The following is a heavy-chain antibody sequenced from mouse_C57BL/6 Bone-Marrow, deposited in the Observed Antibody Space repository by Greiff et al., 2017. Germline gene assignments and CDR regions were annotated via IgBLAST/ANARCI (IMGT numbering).Heavy chain of an antibody. CDR2: INPGSGGT. Sequence: VQGVESGAELVRPGTSVKVSCKASGYAFTNYLIEWVKQRPGQGLEWIGVINPGSGGTNYNEKFKGKATLTADKSSSTAYMQLSSLTSEDSAVYFCAREGLRYQYYFDYWGQGTTLTVSS. J-gene: IGHJ2*01. CDR3: AREGLRYQYYFDY. V-gene: IGHV1-54*01. D-gene: IGHD1-1*01. CDR1: GYAFTNYL.